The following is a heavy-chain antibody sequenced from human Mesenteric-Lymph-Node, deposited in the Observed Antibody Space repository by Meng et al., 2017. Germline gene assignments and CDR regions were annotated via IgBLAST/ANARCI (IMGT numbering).Heavy chain of an antibody. CDR2: INPNSGGT. D-gene: IGHD1-26*01. J-gene: IGHJ3*02. Sequence: SVKVSCKASGYTFTGYYMHWVRQAPGQGLEWMGWINPNSGGTNYAQKFQGRVTMTRDTSISTAYMELSRLRSDDTAVYYCARYAYSGSYSSVAFDIWGQGTMVTVSS. V-gene: IGHV1-2*02. CDR3: ARYAYSGSYSSVAFDI. CDR1: GYTFTGYY.